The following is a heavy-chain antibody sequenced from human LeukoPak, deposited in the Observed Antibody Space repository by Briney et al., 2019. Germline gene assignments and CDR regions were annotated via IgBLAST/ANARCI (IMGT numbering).Heavy chain of an antibody. CDR3: ARGLDYYDSSGSVDY. J-gene: IGHJ4*02. Sequence: PSETLSLTCAVYGGSFSGYYWSWIRQPPGKGLEWIGEINHSGSTNYNPSLKSRVTISVDTSKNQFSLKLSSVTAADTAVYYCARGLDYYDSSGSVDYWGQETLVTVSS. CDR1: GGSFSGYY. D-gene: IGHD3-22*01. CDR2: INHSGST. V-gene: IGHV4-34*01.